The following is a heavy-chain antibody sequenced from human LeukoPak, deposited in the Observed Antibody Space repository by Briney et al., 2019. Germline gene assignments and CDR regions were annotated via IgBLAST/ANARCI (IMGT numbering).Heavy chain of an antibody. CDR3: ARDGRYYGSGSYYTYYYGMDV. D-gene: IGHD3-10*01. V-gene: IGHV4-4*07. CDR1: GGSISSYY. J-gene: IGHJ6*02. CDR2: IYTSGST. Sequence: SETLSLTCTVSGGSISSYYWSWIRQPAGKGLEWIGRIYTSGSTNYNPSLKSRVTMSVDTSKNQFSLKLSSVTAAATAVYYCARDGRYYGSGSYYTYYYGMDVWGQGTTVTVSS.